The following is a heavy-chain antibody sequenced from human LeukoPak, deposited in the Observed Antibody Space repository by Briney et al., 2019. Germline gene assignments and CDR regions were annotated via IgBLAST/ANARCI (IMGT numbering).Heavy chain of an antibody. CDR1: GGSFSGYH. Sequence: PSETLSLTCAVYGGSFSGYHWSWIRQPPGKGLEWIGEINHSGSTNYNPSLKSRVTISVDTSKNQFSLKLSSVTAADTAVYYCARGGRGGIAVAGTLFYWGQGTLVTVSS. V-gene: IGHV4-34*01. CDR2: INHSGST. D-gene: IGHD6-19*01. J-gene: IGHJ4*02. CDR3: ARGGRGGIAVAGTLFY.